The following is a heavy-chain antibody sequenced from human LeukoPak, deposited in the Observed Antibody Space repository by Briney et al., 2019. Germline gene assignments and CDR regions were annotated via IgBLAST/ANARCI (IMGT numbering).Heavy chain of an antibody. V-gene: IGHV3-23*01. CDR2: ISGSGGST. CDR3: AKASSRSSQFGAFDI. J-gene: IGHJ3*02. CDR1: RFTFSSYA. Sequence: GGSLRLSCAASRFTFSSYAMSWVRQAPGKGLEWVSAISGSGGSTYYADSVKGRFTISRDNSKNTLYLQMNSLRAEDTAVYYCAKASSRSSQFGAFDIWGQGTMVTVSS. D-gene: IGHD1-26*01.